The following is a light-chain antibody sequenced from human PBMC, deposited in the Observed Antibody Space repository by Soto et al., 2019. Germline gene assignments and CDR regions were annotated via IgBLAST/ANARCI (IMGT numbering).Light chain of an antibody. J-gene: IGKJ2*01. V-gene: IGKV1-39*01. CDR1: QSMSYY. Sequence: DIQMTQSPSSLSASVGDRVTITCRASQSMSYYLNWYQQKPGKAPKLLIYAASSLQSGVPSRCSGSGSGTEFTLTISSLQPEDFATYYCQQSYSSPYTFGQGTKLEI. CDR2: AAS. CDR3: QQSYSSPYT.